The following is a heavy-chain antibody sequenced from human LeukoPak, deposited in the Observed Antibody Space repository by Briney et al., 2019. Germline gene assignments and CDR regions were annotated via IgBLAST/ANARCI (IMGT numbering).Heavy chain of an antibody. D-gene: IGHD3-3*01. CDR2: IYYSGST. CDR3: ARDRYDFWSGGEYYFDY. CDR1: CGSISSGDYY. J-gene: IGHJ4*02. Sequence: SQTLSLTCTVSCGSISSGDYYWSWIRQPPGKGLEWIGYIYYSGSTYYNPSLKSRVTISVDTSKNQFSLKLSSVTAADTVVYYCARDRYDFWSGGEYYFDYWGQGTLVTVSS. V-gene: IGHV4-30-4*08.